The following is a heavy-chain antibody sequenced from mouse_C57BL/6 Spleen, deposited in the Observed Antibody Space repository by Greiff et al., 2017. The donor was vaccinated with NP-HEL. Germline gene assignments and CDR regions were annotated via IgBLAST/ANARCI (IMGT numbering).Heavy chain of an antibody. Sequence: QVQLQQPGAELVKPGASVKMSCKASGYTFTSYWITWVKQRPGQGLEWIGDIYPGSGSTNYNEKFKIKATLTEDTSSSTAYMQLSSLTSEDSAVYYCASHLRGGAMDYWGQGTSVTVSS. CDR2: IYPGSGST. CDR1: GYTFTSYW. D-gene: IGHD1-1*01. V-gene: IGHV1-55*01. J-gene: IGHJ4*01. CDR3: ASHLRGGAMDY.